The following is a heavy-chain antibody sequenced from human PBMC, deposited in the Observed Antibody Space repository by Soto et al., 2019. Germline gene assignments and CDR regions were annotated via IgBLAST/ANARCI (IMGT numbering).Heavy chain of an antibody. D-gene: IGHD3-10*01. V-gene: IGHV4-59*01. J-gene: IGHJ6*02. CDR2: IYYSGST. Sequence: SETLSLTCTASGGSISSYYWSWIRQPPGKGLEWIGYIYYSGSTNYNPSLKSRVTISVDTSKNQFSLKLSSVTAADTAVYYCASHGEGYYYYGMDVWGQGTTVTVSS. CDR1: GGSISSYY. CDR3: ASHGEGYYYYGMDV.